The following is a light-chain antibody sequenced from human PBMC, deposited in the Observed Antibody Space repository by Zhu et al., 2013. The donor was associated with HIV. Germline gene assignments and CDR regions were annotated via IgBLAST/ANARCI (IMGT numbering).Light chain of an antibody. Sequence: DIQMTQSPSSLSASVGDRVTITCRTSQSIRRDLNWYQQKPGKAPQVLIYGASNVESAVPSRFSGGGSGTDFTLTISSLQPEDFATYYCQQSSSTPITFGQGTRLEIQ. CDR1: QSIRRD. V-gene: IGKV1-39*01. J-gene: IGKJ5*01. CDR2: GAS. CDR3: QQSSSTPIT.